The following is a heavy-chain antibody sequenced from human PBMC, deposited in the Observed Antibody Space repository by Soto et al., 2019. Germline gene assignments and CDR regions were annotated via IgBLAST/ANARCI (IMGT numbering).Heavy chain of an antibody. V-gene: IGHV5-10-1*01. CDR1: GYTFFSFW. D-gene: IGHD2-2*01. Sequence: PGESLKISCHGSGYTFFSFWIVWVRQVPGKGLEWVGRIDPGASSATYSPTFQGHVTISADRSTRSAYLQWRSLRASDTAIYFCARRYCSRADCYSDSWGQGSLVTVSS. CDR2: IDPGASSA. CDR3: ARRYCSRADCYSDS. J-gene: IGHJ4*02.